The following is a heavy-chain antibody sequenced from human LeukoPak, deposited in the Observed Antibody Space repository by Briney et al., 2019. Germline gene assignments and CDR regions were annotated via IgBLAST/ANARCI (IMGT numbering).Heavy chain of an antibody. CDR3: ARDHSGSGFDY. D-gene: IGHD1-26*01. Sequence: PSETLSLTCAVYGGSFSGYYWSWIRQPPGKGLEWIGEINHSGSTNYNPSLKSRVTMSVDTSKNQFSLKLSSVTAADTAVYYCARDHSGSGFDYWGQGTLVTVSS. CDR2: INHSGST. CDR1: GGSFSGYY. J-gene: IGHJ4*02. V-gene: IGHV4-34*01.